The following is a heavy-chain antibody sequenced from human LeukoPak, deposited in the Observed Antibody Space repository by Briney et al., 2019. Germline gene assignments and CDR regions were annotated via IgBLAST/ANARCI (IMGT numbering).Heavy chain of an antibody. V-gene: IGHV4-59*08. Sequence: SETLSLTCTVSGGSISSYYWSWIRQPPGKGLEWIGYIYYSGSTNYNPSLKSRVTISVDTSKNQFSLKLSSVTAADTAVYYCARLKCSGGSCYYYHGMDVWGQGTTVTVSS. CDR1: GGSISSYY. CDR3: ARLKCSGGSCYYYHGMDV. J-gene: IGHJ6*02. CDR2: IYYSGST. D-gene: IGHD2-15*01.